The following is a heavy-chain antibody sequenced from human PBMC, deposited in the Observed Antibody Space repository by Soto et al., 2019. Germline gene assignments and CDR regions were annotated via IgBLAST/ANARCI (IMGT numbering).Heavy chain of an antibody. V-gene: IGHV4-59*01. CDR3: ARGGVSYYGNFEY. J-gene: IGHJ4*02. D-gene: IGHD3-10*01. CDR1: GGSISSYY. Sequence: SETLSLTCTVSGGSISSYYWSWIRQPPGKGLEWIGYIYYSGSTNYNPSLKSRVTISVDTSKNQFSLKLSSVTAADTAVYYCARGGVSYYGNFEYWGQGTLVTVSS. CDR2: IYYSGST.